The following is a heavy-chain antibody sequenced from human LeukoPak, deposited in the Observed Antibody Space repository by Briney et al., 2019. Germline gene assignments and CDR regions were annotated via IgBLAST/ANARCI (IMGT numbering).Heavy chain of an antibody. D-gene: IGHD3-10*01. V-gene: IGHV4-61*02. J-gene: IGHJ4*02. CDR1: GGSISSGSFY. CDR3: ARERDGSGTQRGLDY. Sequence: SQTLSLTCTVSGGSISSGSFYWSWIRQPAGKGLEWIGRIYTSGNTDYNPSLKSRVTISVDTSKNQFSLNLSSVTAADTAVYYCARERDGSGTQRGLDYWGQGTLVIVSS. CDR2: IYTSGNT.